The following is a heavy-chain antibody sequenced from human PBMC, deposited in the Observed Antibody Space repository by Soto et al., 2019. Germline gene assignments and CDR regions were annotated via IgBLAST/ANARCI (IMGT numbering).Heavy chain of an antibody. D-gene: IGHD4-17*01. V-gene: IGHV1-2*02. CDR1: GYTFTGYY. CDR3: AREFDSGDFGLDL. J-gene: IGHJ6*02. CDR2: ISPLSGVT. Sequence: QQHLVQSGAEVKKPGASVKVSCKASGYTFTGYYIHWVRQAPGQGLEWMGWISPLSGVTNYAQKFQGTVTMTSDTSINTAYLEVNRLRFDDTARYFCAREFDSGDFGLDLWGQGTTVNVSS.